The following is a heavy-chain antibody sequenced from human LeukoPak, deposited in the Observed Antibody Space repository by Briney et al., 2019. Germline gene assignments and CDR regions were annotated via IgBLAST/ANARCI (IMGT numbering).Heavy chain of an antibody. CDR1: GGTFSSYA. CDR3: ARTYCGGDCYPYYYYYMDV. J-gene: IGHJ6*03. D-gene: IGHD2-21*02. Sequence: SVKVSCKASGGTFSSYAISWVRQAPGQGLEWMGGIIPIFGTANYAQKFQGRVTITTDESTSTAYMELSSLRSEDTAAYYCARTYCGGDCYPYYYYYMDVWGKGTTVTVSS. V-gene: IGHV1-69*05. CDR2: IIPIFGTA.